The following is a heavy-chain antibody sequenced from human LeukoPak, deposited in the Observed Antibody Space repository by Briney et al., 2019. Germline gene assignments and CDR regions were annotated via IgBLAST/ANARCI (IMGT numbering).Heavy chain of an antibody. CDR1: GGSISSSSYY. D-gene: IGHD6-13*01. J-gene: IGHJ6*03. CDR2: IYYSGST. V-gene: IGHV4-39*07. CDR3: AQQFYYYMDV. Sequence: SETLSLTCTVSGGSISSSSYYWGWIRQPPGKGLEWIGSIYYSGSTYYNPSLKSRVTISVDTSKNQFSLKLSSVTAADTAVYYCAQQFYYYMDVWGKGTTVTVSS.